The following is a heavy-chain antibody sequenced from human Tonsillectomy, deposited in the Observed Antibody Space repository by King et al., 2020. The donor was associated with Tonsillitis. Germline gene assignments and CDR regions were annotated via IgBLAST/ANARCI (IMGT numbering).Heavy chain of an antibody. CDR1: GDSISSSSYF. J-gene: IGHJ4*02. V-gene: IGHV4-39*01. Sequence: VQLQESGPGLVKPSETLSLTCTVSGDSISSSSYFWGWIRQSPGKGLEWIGSIYFSGITYYNPSLKSRVTISVDTSKNQFSLNLSSVTAADTAVYYCARPNSGSYYGPFDYWGQGTLVTVSS. D-gene: IGHD1-26*01. CDR2: IYFSGIT. CDR3: ARPNSGSYYGPFDY.